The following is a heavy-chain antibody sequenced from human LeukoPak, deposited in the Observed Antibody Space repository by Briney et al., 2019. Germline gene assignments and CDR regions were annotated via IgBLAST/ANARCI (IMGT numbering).Heavy chain of an antibody. CDR3: ARAGYTISYYSLDY. J-gene: IGHJ4*02. CDR1: GGSINSYY. V-gene: IGHV4-4*07. Sequence: SETLSLTCTVSGGSINSYYWGWIRQPAGRGLEWVGRIYTTGTTSYNPSLTSRITISVDTSKNQFYLKLTSVTAADTAMYYCARAGYTISYYSLDYWGQGSLVTVSS. CDR2: IYTTGTT. D-gene: IGHD1-26*01.